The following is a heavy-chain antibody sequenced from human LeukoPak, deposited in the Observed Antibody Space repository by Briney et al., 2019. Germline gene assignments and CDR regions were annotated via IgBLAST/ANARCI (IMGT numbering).Heavy chain of an antibody. J-gene: IGHJ4*02. D-gene: IGHD2-15*01. Sequence: GGSLRLSCAASGFTFSDYYVSWIRQAPGKGLEWVSYIGSSDKTIYYADSVKGRFTISRDNARNSLYLQVNSLRAEDTAVYYCARRKRDCSGGSCYSRFDYWGQGTLVTVSS. CDR3: ARRKRDCSGGSCYSRFDY. V-gene: IGHV3-11*01. CDR2: IGSSDKTI. CDR1: GFTFSDYY.